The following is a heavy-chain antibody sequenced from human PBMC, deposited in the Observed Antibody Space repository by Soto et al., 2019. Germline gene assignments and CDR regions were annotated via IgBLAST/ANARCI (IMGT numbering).Heavy chain of an antibody. D-gene: IGHD2-21*02. Sequence: ASVKVSCKASGYTFTSYYRHWVRQAPGQGLEWMGIINPSGGSTSYAQKFQGRVTMTRDTYTNTVYMELSSLRSEDTAVYYCARAPAMVVTAIHHNFDCWGQGNLLTVSS. CDR2: INPSGGST. CDR1: GYTFTSYY. V-gene: IGHV1-46*01. CDR3: ARAPAMVVTAIHHNFDC. J-gene: IGHJ4*02.